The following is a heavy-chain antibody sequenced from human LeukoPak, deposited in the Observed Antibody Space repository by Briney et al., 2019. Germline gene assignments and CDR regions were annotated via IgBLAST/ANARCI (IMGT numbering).Heavy chain of an antibody. J-gene: IGHJ4*02. Sequence: GGSLRLSCAASGFTFSNYVMSWVRRAPGKGLEWVSAISGSGYDTDYAAPVKGRFTISRDNSKNTLYLQMNSLRAEDTAAYYCAKVVVAASPRQGFDYWGQGTLVTVSS. CDR2: ISGSGYDT. D-gene: IGHD2-15*01. CDR1: GFTFSNYV. V-gene: IGHV3-23*01. CDR3: AKVVVAASPRQGFDY.